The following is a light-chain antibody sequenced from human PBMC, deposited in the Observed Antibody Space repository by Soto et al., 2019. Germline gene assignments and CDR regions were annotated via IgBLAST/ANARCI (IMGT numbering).Light chain of an antibody. CDR3: MQALQTPLT. CDR1: QSILHSNGYNY. J-gene: IGKJ4*01. V-gene: IGKV2-28*01. Sequence: DIVMTQSPLSLPVTPGEPASISCRSSQSILHSNGYNYLDWYLQNPGQSPQLLIYLGSNRASGVPDRVSGSGSGTDCTLKSSRVEAEDVGVYYCMQALQTPLTFGGGTKVEIK. CDR2: LGS.